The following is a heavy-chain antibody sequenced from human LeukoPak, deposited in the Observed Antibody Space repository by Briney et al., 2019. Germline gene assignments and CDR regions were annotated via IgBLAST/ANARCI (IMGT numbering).Heavy chain of an antibody. Sequence: GGSLRLSCAASGFTFSSYAMSWVRQAPGKGLEWVSAISGSGGSTYYADSVKGRFTISRDNSKNTLYLQMNSPRAEDTAVYYCAGGLDYGDYAFDYWGQGTLVTVSS. CDR1: GFTFSSYA. V-gene: IGHV3-23*01. CDR3: AGGLDYGDYAFDY. CDR2: ISGSGGST. J-gene: IGHJ4*02. D-gene: IGHD4-17*01.